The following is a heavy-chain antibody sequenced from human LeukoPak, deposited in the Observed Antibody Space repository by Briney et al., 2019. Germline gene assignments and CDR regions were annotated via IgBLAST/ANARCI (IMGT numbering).Heavy chain of an antibody. CDR3: ARSPGVGATFVDY. Sequence: GESLKISCKGSGYSFTTYWIGWVRQMPGKGLECMGIIYPGDADTRYSPSFQGQVTISADKSFSTAYLQWSSLKASDTAMYYCARSPGVGATFVDYWGQGTLVTVSS. CDR2: IYPGDADT. D-gene: IGHD1-26*01. J-gene: IGHJ4*02. V-gene: IGHV5-51*01. CDR1: GYSFTTYW.